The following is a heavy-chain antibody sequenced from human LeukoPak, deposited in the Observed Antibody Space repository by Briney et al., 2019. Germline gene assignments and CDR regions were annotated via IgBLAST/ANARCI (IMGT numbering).Heavy chain of an antibody. CDR2: VHLSGST. D-gene: IGHD6-19*01. CDR1: GGSISTTNW. J-gene: IGHJ5*02. CDR3: ARRGYSSGWYWFDP. V-gene: IGHV4-4*02. Sequence: PSETLSLTCDVSGGSISTTNWWTWVRQPPGGGLEWIGEVHLSGSTNYNPSLKSRVTISVDTSKNQFSLKLSSVTAADTAVYYCARRGYSSGWYWFDPWGQGTLVTVSS.